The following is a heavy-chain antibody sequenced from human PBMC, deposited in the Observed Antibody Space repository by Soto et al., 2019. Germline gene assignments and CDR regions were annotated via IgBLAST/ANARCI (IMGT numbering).Heavy chain of an antibody. J-gene: IGHJ4*02. CDR1: GGSLNSISYY. CDR3: ARHFTMVRGTYDY. V-gene: IGHV4-39*01. D-gene: IGHD3-10*01. CDR2: VYYSGTA. Sequence: QLQLQESGPGLVKSSETLSLTCAVSGGSLNSISYYWAWIRQPPGKGLEWIGSVYYSGTAYYTPSLKSRVTISVDTSKNQFSLKLSSVTASDTAVYYCARHFTMVRGTYDYWGQGTLVTVSS.